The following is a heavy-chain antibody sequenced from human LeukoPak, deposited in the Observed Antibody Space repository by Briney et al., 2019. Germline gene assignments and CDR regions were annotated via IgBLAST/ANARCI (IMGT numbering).Heavy chain of an antibody. V-gene: IGHV3-21*01. CDR1: GFTFSSYS. D-gene: IGHD6-19*01. CDR3: ARGDSSGWYVPQFDY. CDR2: ISSSSSYI. Sequence: GGSLRLSCAASGFTFSSYSMNWVRQAPGKGLEWVSSISSSSSYIYYADSVKGRFTISRDNAMNSLYLQMNSLRAEDTAVYYCARGDSSGWYVPQFDYWGQGTLVTVSS. J-gene: IGHJ4*02.